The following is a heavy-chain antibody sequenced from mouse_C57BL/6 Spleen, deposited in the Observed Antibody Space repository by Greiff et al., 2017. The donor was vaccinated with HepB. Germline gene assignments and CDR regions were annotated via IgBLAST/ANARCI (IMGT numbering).Heavy chain of an antibody. CDR1: GYSITSGYY. J-gene: IGHJ2*01. Sequence: ESGPGLVKPSQSLSLTCSVTGYSITSGYYWNWIRQFPGNKLEWMGYISYDGSNNYNPSLKNRISITRDTSKNQFFLKLNSVTTEDTATYYCARADLRLLDYWGQGTTLTVSS. D-gene: IGHD3-2*02. CDR3: ARADLRLLDY. CDR2: ISYDGSN. V-gene: IGHV3-6*01.